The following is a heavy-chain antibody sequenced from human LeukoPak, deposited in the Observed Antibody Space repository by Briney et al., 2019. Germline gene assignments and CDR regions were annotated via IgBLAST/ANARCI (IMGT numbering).Heavy chain of an antibody. CDR3: AKISSSAESNFDY. J-gene: IGHJ4*02. CDR1: GFTFSTYA. Sequence: GGSLRLSCAASGFTFSTYAMHWVRQAPGKGLECVAFIWPDGSKKYYADSVKGRFAISRENSKNTVYLQMNDLRPEDTALYFCAKISSSAESNFDYWGQGTLLTVSS. D-gene: IGHD6-25*01. V-gene: IGHV3-30*02. CDR2: IWPDGSKK.